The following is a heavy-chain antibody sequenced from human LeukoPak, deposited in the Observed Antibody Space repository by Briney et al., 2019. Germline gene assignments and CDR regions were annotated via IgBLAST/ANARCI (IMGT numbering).Heavy chain of an antibody. CDR1: GFTFGDDA. J-gene: IGHJ6*02. V-gene: IGHV3-9*01. CDR3: AKVFDLTGYYGMEV. D-gene: IGHD3-10*02. CDR2: MCLYSGSI. Sequence: PGRSLRLSCAASGFTFGDDAMHWGRQRQAPGLGRVSGMCLYSGSIGYEDSVKGRFTISRDNAKNSLYLQMNSLRAEDTALYYCAKVFDLTGYYGMEVWGLGTTVTVSS.